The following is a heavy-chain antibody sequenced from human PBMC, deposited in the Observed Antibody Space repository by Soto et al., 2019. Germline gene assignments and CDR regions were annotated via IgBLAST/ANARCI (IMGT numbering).Heavy chain of an antibody. CDR2: INHSGST. V-gene: IGHV4-34*01. J-gene: IGHJ5*02. Sequence: SETLSLTCAVYGGSFSGYYWSWIRQPPGKGLEWIGEINHSGSTNYNPSLKSRVTISVDTSKNQFSLKRSSVTAADTAVYYCVRERALLLWFGELIDWFYPWGEGTLVT. D-gene: IGHD3-10*01. CDR1: GGSFSGYY. CDR3: VRERALLLWFGELIDWFYP.